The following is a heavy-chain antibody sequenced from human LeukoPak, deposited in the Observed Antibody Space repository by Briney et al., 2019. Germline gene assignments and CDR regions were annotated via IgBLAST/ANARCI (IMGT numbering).Heavy chain of an antibody. CDR1: GYTFTGYY. J-gene: IGHJ1*01. CDR2: INPNRSGT. CDR3: ARGSYDSSDFEYFHH. Sequence: ASVKVSCKASGYTFTGYYMHWVRQAPGQGVEWMGWINPNRSGTNYAQKFQGRVTMTRDTSIGTAYMELNRLRSDATAVDYCARGSYDSSDFEYFHHWGQGTLVTVSS. V-gene: IGHV1-2*02. D-gene: IGHD3-22*01.